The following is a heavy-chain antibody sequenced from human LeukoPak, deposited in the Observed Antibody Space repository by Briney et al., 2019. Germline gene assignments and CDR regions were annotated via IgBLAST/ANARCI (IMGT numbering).Heavy chain of an antibody. CDR3: ARDSVYYYDSSGYFDY. CDR1: GYSISSSYY. CDR2: IYYSGST. J-gene: IGHJ4*02. D-gene: IGHD3-22*01. V-gene: IGHV4-38-2*02. Sequence: SETLSLTCTVSGYSISSSYYWAWIRQPPGKGLEWIGSIYYSGSTYYNPSLESRVTISVDTSKNQFSLKLSSVTAADTAVYYCARDSVYYYDSSGYFDYWGQGTVVTVSS.